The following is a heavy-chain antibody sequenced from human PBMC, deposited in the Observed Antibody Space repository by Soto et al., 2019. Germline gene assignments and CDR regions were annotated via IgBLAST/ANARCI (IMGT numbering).Heavy chain of an antibody. CDR3: ARVTLVAAIVDY. V-gene: IGHV3-11*06. Sequence: GGSLRLSCAASGFTFSDYYMSWIRQAPGKGLEWVSYISSSSSYTNYADSVKGRFTISRDNAKNSLYLQMNSLRAEDTAVYYCARVTLVAAIVDYWGQGTLVTVSS. D-gene: IGHD2-15*01. CDR1: GFTFSDYY. J-gene: IGHJ4*02. CDR2: ISSSSSYT.